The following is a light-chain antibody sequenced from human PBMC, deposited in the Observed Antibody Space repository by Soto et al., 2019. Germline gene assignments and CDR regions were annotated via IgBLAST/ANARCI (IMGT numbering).Light chain of an antibody. J-gene: IGKJ1*01. V-gene: IGKV3-15*01. CDR3: QQYNKCPLT. CDR2: GAS. CDR1: QSVGNN. Sequence: EVVMAQSPVTLSVSPGDGAALSCRASQSVGNNLAWYQQKPGQAPRPLVYGASTRATGVPARFSGSGSGKEFTLTISSLGSEDFAVYSCQQYNKCPLTFGQATKVXI.